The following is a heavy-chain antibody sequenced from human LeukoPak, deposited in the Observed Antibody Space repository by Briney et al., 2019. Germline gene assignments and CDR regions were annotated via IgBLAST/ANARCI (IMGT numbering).Heavy chain of an antibody. V-gene: IGHV3-64*01. CDR3: TRRYGGHSGWAGYHDS. CDR2: IRSDGSST. CDR1: GFSFSAYI. Sequence: GGSLRLSCVASGFSFSAYIMHWVRQAPGKGLEYVSAIRSDGSSTFYPNSVEGRFTISRDNSESTLYLQMGSLRAEDTAVYYCTRRYGGHSGWAGYHDSWGQGTLVTVSS. J-gene: IGHJ4*02. D-gene: IGHD6-19*01.